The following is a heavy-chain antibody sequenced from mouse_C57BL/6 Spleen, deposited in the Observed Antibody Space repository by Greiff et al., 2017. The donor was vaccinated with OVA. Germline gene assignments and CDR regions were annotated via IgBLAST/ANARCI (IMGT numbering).Heavy chain of an antibody. CDR1: GFTFSDYG. CDR3: ARDGSSLYYYAMDY. J-gene: IGHJ4*01. D-gene: IGHD1-1*01. V-gene: IGHV5-17*01. Sequence: EVKLQESGGGLVKPGGSLKLSCAASGFTFSDYGMHWVRQAPEKGLEWVAYISSGSSTIYYADTVKGRFTISRDNAKNTLFLQMTSLRSEDTAMYYCARDGSSLYYYAMDYWGQGTSVTVSS. CDR2: ISSGSSTI.